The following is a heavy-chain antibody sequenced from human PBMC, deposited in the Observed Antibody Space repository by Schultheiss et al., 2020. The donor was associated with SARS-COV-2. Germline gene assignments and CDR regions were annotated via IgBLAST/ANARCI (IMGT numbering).Heavy chain of an antibody. CDR1: GYSISSGYY. Sequence: SETLSLTCAVSGYSISSGYYWGWIRQPPGKGLEWIGRIYTSGSTNYNPSLKSRVTISVDTSKNQFSLKLSSVTAADTAVYYCASNLGGVGATRFNAFDIWGQGTMVTVSS. J-gene: IGHJ3*02. CDR2: IYTSGST. CDR3: ASNLGGVGATRFNAFDI. V-gene: IGHV4-38-2*01. D-gene: IGHD1-26*01.